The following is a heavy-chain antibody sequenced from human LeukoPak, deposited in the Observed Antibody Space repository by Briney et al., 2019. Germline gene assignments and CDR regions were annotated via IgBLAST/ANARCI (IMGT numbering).Heavy chain of an antibody. J-gene: IGHJ4*02. CDR2: MNPNRGNT. Sequence: GASVKVSYKASEHTFTRYDINWVRQAPGQGLEWIGWMNPNRGNTGYAQKFQGRVTMTRNTSISTAYMELSSLRSEDTAVYYCVNSGYDFTHNYYFDYWGQGTLVTVSS. D-gene: IGHD5-12*01. V-gene: IGHV1-8*01. CDR3: VNSGYDFTHNYYFDY. CDR1: EHTFTRYD.